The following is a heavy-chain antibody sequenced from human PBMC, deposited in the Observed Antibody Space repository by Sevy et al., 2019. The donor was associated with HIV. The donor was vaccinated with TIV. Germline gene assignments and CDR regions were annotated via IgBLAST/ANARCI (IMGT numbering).Heavy chain of an antibody. CDR1: GGSISSYY. D-gene: IGHD6-13*01. V-gene: IGHV4-59*01. CDR3: ARVGRQQLVFDY. CDR2: TYYSGST. J-gene: IGHJ4*02. Sequence: SETLSLTCTVSGGSISSYYWSWIRQPPGKGLEWIGYTYYSGSTNYNPSLKSRVTLSVDTSKNQFSLKLGSVTAADTAVYYCARVGRQQLVFDYWGQGTLVTVSS.